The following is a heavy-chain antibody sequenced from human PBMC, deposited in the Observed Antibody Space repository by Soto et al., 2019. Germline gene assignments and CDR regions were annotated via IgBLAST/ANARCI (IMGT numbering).Heavy chain of an antibody. CDR2: IKSRGGGGTT. D-gene: IGHD3-9*01. J-gene: IGHJ4*02. V-gene: IGHV3-15*01. CDR3: AKDLFDEYFDY. CDR1: GFNFNIAW. Sequence: GGSLRLSCAASGFNFNIAWMTWVRQAPGKGLEWVGLIKSRGGGGTTDYAAPVQGRFTISRDNSKNTLYLQMNSLRAEDTAVYYCAKDLFDEYFDYWGQGTLVTVSS.